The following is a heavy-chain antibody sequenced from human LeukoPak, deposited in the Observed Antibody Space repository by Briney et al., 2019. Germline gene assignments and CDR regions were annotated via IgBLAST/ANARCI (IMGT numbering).Heavy chain of an antibody. CDR1: GFTFSNYE. CDR2: ISVSGNNI. Sequence: GGSLRLSCAASGFTFSNYEMNWVRQAPGKGPEWVSYISVSGNNIYYGDSVQGRFTISRDNAKNSLSLQMSSLRAEDTAIYYCARSNILNAFEIWGQGTVVTVSS. J-gene: IGHJ3*02. CDR3: ARSNILNAFEI. D-gene: IGHD2/OR15-2a*01. V-gene: IGHV3-48*03.